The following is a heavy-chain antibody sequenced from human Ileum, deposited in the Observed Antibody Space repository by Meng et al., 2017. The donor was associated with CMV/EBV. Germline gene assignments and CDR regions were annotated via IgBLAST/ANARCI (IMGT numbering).Heavy chain of an antibody. CDR3: AKDQVGISPDVFDI. CDR1: GFTFSTYA. J-gene: IGHJ3*02. CDR2: INIGGDIS. V-gene: IGHV3-23*01. Sequence: GESLKIPCAASGFTFSTYAMTRVRQAPGKGLEYVSAINIGGDISYYADSVKGRFSIARDNSKNTLFLQMNSLRAEDAAVCFCAKDQVGISPDVFDIWGQGTMVTVSS. D-gene: IGHD1-26*01.